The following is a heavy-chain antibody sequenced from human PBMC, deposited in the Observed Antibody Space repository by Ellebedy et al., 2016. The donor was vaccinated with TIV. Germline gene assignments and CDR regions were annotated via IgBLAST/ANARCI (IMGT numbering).Heavy chain of an antibody. D-gene: IGHD5-12*01. Sequence: ASVKVSCKVSGYTLTELSMHWVRQAPGQGLEWMGIINPSGGSTSYAQRFQGRVSMTRDTSTSTVYMELNSLRSEDTAVYYCARGGWLRFGSIRYLNYWGQGTLVTVSS. CDR2: INPSGGST. V-gene: IGHV1-46*01. J-gene: IGHJ4*02. CDR1: GYTLTELS. CDR3: ARGGWLRFGSIRYLNY.